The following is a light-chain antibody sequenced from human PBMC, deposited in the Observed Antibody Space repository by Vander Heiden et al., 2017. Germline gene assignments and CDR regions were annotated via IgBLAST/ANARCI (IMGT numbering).Light chain of an antibody. V-gene: IGKV2-28*01. CDR1: QSLLHSNGYNY. Sequence: DIVMTQSPLSLPVTPGEPASISCRSSQSLLHSNGYNYLDWYLQKPGQSPQLLIYLGSNRASGVPDRFSGSGSGTDFTLKISRVEAEDVGVYYCMQDLQTWTFDQATKVEI. J-gene: IGKJ1*01. CDR2: LGS. CDR3: MQDLQTWT.